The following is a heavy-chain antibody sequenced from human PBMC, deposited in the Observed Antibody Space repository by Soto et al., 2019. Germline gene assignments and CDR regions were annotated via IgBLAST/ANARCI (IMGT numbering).Heavy chain of an antibody. CDR1: GDSISRGGYY. CDR3: AREGAGAYGIGGFDP. J-gene: IGHJ5*02. CDR2: IYHSGST. D-gene: IGHD2-21*01. V-gene: IGHV4-31*03. Sequence: QVQLQESGPGLVKPSQTLSLTCTVSGDSISRGGYYWNWIRQHPRKGLEWIGYIYHSGSTNYNPSPKNRVTISVETSKNQLSLELSNETAADTAVYYCAREGAGAYGIGGFDPWGQGILVTVSS.